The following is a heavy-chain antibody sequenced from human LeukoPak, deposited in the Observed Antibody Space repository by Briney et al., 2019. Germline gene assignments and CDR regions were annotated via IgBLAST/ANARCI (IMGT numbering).Heavy chain of an antibody. CDR1: GFTFSSYA. Sequence: GGSLRLSCAASGFTFSSYAMSWVRQAPGKGLEWVSAISGSGGSTYYADSVKGRFTISRDNSKNTLYLQVNSLRAEDTAVYYCARDYYYDSSGYSYYFDYWGQGTLVTVSS. CDR2: ISGSGGST. V-gene: IGHV3-23*01. D-gene: IGHD3-22*01. J-gene: IGHJ4*02. CDR3: ARDYYYDSSGYSYYFDY.